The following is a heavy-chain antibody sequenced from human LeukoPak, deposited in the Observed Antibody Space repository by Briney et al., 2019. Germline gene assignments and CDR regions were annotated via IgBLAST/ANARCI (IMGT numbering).Heavy chain of an antibody. D-gene: IGHD3-10*01. V-gene: IGHV3-48*01. J-gene: IGHJ4*02. CDR2: ISSSSSTI. Sequence: GGSLRLSCAASGFTFSSYSMNWVRQAPGKGLEWVSYISSSSSTIYYADSVKGRFTISRDNAKNSLYLQMNSLRAEDTAVYYCARETYGSGSYCQTLPGPFDYWGQGTLVTVSS. CDR3: ARETYGSGSYCQTLPGPFDY. CDR1: GFTFSSYS.